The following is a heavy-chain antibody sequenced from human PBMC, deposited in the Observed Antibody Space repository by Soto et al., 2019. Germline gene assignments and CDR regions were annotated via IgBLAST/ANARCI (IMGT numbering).Heavy chain of an antibody. D-gene: IGHD6-13*01. CDR1: GFTFSSYA. J-gene: IGHJ4*02. CDR2: ISGSGGST. Sequence: GGSLRLSCAASGFTFSSYAMSWVRQAPGTGLEWVSAISGSGGSTYYTYSVKGRFTISRDNSKNTLYMQMNSLRAEDTAVYYGAKVIVRSSWSFDYWGQGTLVTVSS. V-gene: IGHV3-23*01. CDR3: AKVIVRSSWSFDY.